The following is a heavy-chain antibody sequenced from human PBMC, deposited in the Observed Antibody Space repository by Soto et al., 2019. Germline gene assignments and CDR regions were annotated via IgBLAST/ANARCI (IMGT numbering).Heavy chain of an antibody. Sequence: GSLRLSCVTSRFSFNTFAMSWVRQAPGKGLEWVSAINGGGENTYYADSVKGRFTISRDNAKNSVSLQMNSLRAEDTAVYYCAREYTAWPLAYGLDVWGQGTTVTVSS. CDR1: RFSFNTFA. CDR2: INGGGENT. V-gene: IGHV3-23*01. J-gene: IGHJ6*02. D-gene: IGHD2-2*02. CDR3: AREYTAWPLAYGLDV.